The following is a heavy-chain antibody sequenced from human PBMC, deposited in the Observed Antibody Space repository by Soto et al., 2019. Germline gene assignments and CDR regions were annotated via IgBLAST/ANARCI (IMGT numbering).Heavy chain of an antibody. J-gene: IGHJ6*02. Sequence: QVQLMESGGGVVQPGGSLRLSCAASGFTFSAYAINWVRQSPGKGLEWVAVISYDGSNDYYGASVKGRFTVSRDNPNSTLHLHMNSLRVDDTATYYCARALLLRGRRFGMDVWGQGSTVTVSS. CDR2: ISYDGSND. D-gene: IGHD3-10*01. CDR1: GFTFSAYA. CDR3: ARALLLRGRRFGMDV. V-gene: IGHV3-30-3*01.